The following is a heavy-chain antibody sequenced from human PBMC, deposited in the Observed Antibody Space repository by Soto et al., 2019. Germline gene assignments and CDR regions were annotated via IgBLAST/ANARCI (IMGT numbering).Heavy chain of an antibody. Sequence: PGGSLRLSCAASGCTFSSYAMSWVRQAPGKGLEWVSAISGSGGSTYYADSVKGRFTISRDNSKNTLYLQMNSLRAEDTALYYCAKDRSISPFGVAHTWSAPRRKGTLVTVSP. CDR3: AKDRSISPFGVAHTWSAP. J-gene: IGHJ5*02. D-gene: IGHD3-3*01. CDR1: GCTFSSYA. CDR2: ISGSGGST. V-gene: IGHV3-23*01.